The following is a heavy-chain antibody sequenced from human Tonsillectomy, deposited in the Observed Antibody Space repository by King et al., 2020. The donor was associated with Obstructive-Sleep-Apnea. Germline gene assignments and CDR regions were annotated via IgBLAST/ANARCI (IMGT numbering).Heavy chain of an antibody. Sequence: VQLVESGGGVVQPGRSLRLSCAASGFTFSSYGMHWVRQAPGKGLEWVAVISYDGSNKYYADSVKGRFTISRDNSKNTLYLQMNSLRAEDTAVYYCANVDTAMSYYYYGMDAWGQGTTVTVSS. CDR2: ISYDGSNK. D-gene: IGHD5-18*01. V-gene: IGHV3-30*18. CDR3: ANVDTAMSYYYYGMDA. CDR1: GFTFSSYG. J-gene: IGHJ6*02.